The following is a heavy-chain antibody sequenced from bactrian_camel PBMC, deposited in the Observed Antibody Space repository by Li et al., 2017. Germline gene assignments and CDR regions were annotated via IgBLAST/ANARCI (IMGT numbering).Heavy chain of an antibody. CDR3: ASDRFLGYCVEMMRGKIRRGSGY. CDR1: GYTYSGMC. J-gene: IGHJ6*01. CDR2: IDSKGFMT. Sequence: VQLVESGGGSVQAGGSLRLSCSASGYTYSGMCMAWFRQAPGKEREEVAHIDSKGFMTYAKSVEGRFTISRVNAKNLYLQMDNLKPEDTAMYYCASDRFLGYCVEMMRGKIRRGSGYRGQGTQVTVS. V-gene: IGHV3S31*01. D-gene: IGHD1*01.